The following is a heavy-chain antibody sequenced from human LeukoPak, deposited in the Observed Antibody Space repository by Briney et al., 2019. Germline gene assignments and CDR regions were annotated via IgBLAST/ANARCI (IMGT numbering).Heavy chain of an antibody. V-gene: IGHV3-74*01. CDR3: ARDPPEWELPQDY. CDR2: INSDGSST. J-gene: IGHJ4*02. Sequence: GGSLRPSCAASGFTFSTYWMHWVRQAPGKGLVWVSRINSDGSSTSYADSVKGRFTISRDNAKNTLYLQMNSLRGEDTAVYYCARDPPEWELPQDYWGRGTLVAVSS. D-gene: IGHD1-26*01. CDR1: GFTFSTYW.